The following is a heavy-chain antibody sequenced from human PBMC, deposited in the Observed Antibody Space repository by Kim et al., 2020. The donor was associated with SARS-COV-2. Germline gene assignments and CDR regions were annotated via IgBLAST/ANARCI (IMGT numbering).Heavy chain of an antibody. Sequence: GGSLRLSCAASGFTFSSYGMHWVRQAPGKALEWVSVISSDGGNKYYAESVRGRFTISRDNSKNTLDLQMNSLRAEDTAVYYCAKDQMGLGYIFDYWGQGSLVIVSS. CDR2: ISSDGGNK. V-gene: IGHV3-30*18. CDR3: AKDQMGLGYIFDY. D-gene: IGHD5-18*01. CDR1: GFTFSSYG. J-gene: IGHJ4*02.